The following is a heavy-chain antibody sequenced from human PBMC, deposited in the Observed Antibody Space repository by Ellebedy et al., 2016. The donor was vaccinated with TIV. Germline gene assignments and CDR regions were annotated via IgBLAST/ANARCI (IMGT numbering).Heavy chain of an antibody. CDR2: ISAYNGNT. J-gene: IGHJ4*02. D-gene: IGHD6-19*01. CDR1: GGTFSSYA. Sequence: ASVKVSXXASGGTFSSYAISWVRQAPGQGLEWMGWISAYNGNTNYAQKLQGRVTMTTDTSTSTAYMELSSLRSEDTAVYYCASGDIAVAGIDYWGQGTLVTVSS. CDR3: ASGDIAVAGIDY. V-gene: IGHV1-18*01.